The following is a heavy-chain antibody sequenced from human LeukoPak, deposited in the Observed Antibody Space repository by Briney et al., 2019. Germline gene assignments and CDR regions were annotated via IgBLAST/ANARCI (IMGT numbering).Heavy chain of an antibody. D-gene: IGHD1-26*01. CDR3: ARDRWEQYYYYYMDV. CDR1: GFTSSSYS. V-gene: IGHV3-21*01. CDR2: ISSSSSYI. Sequence: GGSLRLSRAASGFTSSSYSMNWVRQAPGKGLEWVSSISSSSSYIYYADSVKGRFTISRDNAKNSLYLQMNSLRAEDTAVYYCARDRWEQYYYYYMDVWGKGTTVTVSS. J-gene: IGHJ6*03.